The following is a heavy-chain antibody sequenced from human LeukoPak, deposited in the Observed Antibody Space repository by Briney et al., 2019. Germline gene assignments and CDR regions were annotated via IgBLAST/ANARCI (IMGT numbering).Heavy chain of an antibody. CDR1: GFSLSTSGMC. CDR3: AGGGESSGWFFHGYFSYNSLDV. V-gene: IGHV4-30-2*01. Sequence: SGPALVKPTQTLTLTCTFSGFSLSTSGMCVSWIRQPPGKGLEWIGEINHYGDTNYNPSLKSRVTIYVDTPKNHFSLKPTSVTAGAGGFYYCAGGGESSGWFFHGYFSYNSLDVWGKGTGVTIPS. D-gene: IGHD6-25*01. CDR2: INHYGDT. J-gene: IGHJ3*01.